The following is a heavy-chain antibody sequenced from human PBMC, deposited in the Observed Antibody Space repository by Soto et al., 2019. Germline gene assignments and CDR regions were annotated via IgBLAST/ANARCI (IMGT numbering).Heavy chain of an antibody. CDR3: ARHIAVSGTRGFDF. J-gene: IGHJ4*01. CDR2: IYHSGAT. V-gene: IGHV4-4*02. CDR1: GGSISTNW. D-gene: IGHD6-19*01. Sequence: QVQLQESGPGLMKPSGTLSLTCAVSGGSISTNWWSWVRQPPGKGLEWIGEIYHSGATNYNPSLKNRVTMSVDKSHNHLSLNLNSETAANTAVYYCARHIAVSGTRGFDFWGHGTLVTVSS.